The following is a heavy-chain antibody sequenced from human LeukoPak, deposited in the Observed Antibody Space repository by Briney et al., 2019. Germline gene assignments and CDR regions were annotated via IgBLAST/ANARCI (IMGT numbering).Heavy chain of an antibody. CDR1: GFTFSSYW. J-gene: IGHJ4*02. CDR2: IKQDGSEK. V-gene: IGHV3-7*01. CDR3: ARDHCGGDCYPRDY. D-gene: IGHD2-21*01. Sequence: GGSLRLSCAASGFTFSSYWMSWVLQAPGKGLEWVANIKQDGSEKYYVDSVKGRFTISRDNAKNSLYLQMNSLRAEDTAVYYCARDHCGGDCYPRDYWGQGTLVTVSS.